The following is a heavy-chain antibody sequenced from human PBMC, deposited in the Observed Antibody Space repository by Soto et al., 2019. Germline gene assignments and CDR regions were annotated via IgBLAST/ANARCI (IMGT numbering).Heavy chain of an antibody. V-gene: IGHV3-23*01. CDR2: ISGSGGST. Sequence: EVLLLESGGGLVQPGGSLRLSCAASGFTFSSYAMSWVRQAPGKGLEWVSAISGSGGSTYYADSVKGRFTISRDNSKIALCLQMSSLRAEDTAVYYCAYSSTPFDCWGEGTLVTVSS. CDR3: AYSSTPFDC. J-gene: IGHJ4*02. D-gene: IGHD6-13*01. CDR1: GFTFSSYA.